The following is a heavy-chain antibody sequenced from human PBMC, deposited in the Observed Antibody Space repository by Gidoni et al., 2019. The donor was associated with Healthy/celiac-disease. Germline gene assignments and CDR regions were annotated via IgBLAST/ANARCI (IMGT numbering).Heavy chain of an antibody. CDR3: ARGRGDCSSTSCYNEVDWFDP. CDR2: MNPNSGNT. Sequence: QVQLVQSGAEVKKPGASVKVSCKASGYSFTSYDINWVRQATGQGLEWTGWMNPNSGNTGYAQKFQGRVTMTRNTSISTAYMELSSLRSEDTAVYYWARGRGDCSSTSCYNEVDWFDPWGQGTLVTVSS. J-gene: IGHJ5*02. D-gene: IGHD2-2*02. CDR1: GYSFTSYD. V-gene: IGHV1-8*01.